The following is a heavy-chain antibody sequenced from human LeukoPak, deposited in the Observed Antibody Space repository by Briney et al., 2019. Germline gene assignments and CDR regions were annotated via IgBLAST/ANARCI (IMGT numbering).Heavy chain of an antibody. D-gene: IGHD5-24*01. CDR3: TRVGYIDEGIDY. CDR1: GFTFSSYW. Sequence: GGSLRLSCEASGFTFSSYWTSWVRQAPGKGLEWVANIKTDGSEKYYVDSVKGRFTISRDNAKNSLYLQMNSLRAEDTAIYYCTRVGYIDEGIDYWGQGTLVTVSS. CDR2: IKTDGSEK. J-gene: IGHJ4*02. V-gene: IGHV3-7*04.